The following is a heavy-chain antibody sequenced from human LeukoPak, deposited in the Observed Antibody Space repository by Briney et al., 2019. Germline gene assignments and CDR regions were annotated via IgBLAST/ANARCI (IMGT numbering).Heavy chain of an antibody. CDR2: INHSGST. Sequence: PSETLSLTCAVYGGSFSGYYWSWIRQPPGKGLEWIGEINHSGSTNYNPSLKSRVTISVDTSKNQFSLKLSSVTAADTAVYYCARGAGSTQIDCWGQGTLVTVSS. J-gene: IGHJ4*02. CDR3: ARGAGSTQIDC. CDR1: GGSFSGYY. V-gene: IGHV4-34*01.